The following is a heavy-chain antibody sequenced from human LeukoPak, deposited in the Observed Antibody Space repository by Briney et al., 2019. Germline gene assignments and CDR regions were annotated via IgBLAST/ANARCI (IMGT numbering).Heavy chain of an antibody. D-gene: IGHD6-19*01. CDR3: ARLGVAVAGTKYFQH. V-gene: IGHV5-51*01. J-gene: IGHJ1*01. Sequence: GQSLKISCKGSGYSFTSYWIAWVRQMPGKGLEWMGIIYPGDSDTRYTPSFQGQVTISADKSISTASLQWSSLKASHTAIYYCARLGVAVAGTKYFQHWGQGPLLRVSS. CDR1: GYSFTSYW. CDR2: IYPGDSDT.